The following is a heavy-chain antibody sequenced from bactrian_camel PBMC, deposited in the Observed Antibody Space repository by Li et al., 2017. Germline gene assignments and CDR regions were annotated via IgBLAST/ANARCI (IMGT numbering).Heavy chain of an antibody. J-gene: IGHJ4*01. D-gene: IGHD5*01. V-gene: IGHV3S61*01. CDR2: QRDAAT. Sequence: HVQLVESGGGLVQPGESLSLSCELSGDEYGYYCMAWFRQAPGQEREGVAAQRDAATYYADSVKGRFTISLDTDKSTLYLQMDRLKTEDTAVYYCAADLGPPLRVFDQRDYWGQGTQVTVS. CDR3: AADLGPPLRVFDQRDY. CDR1: GDEYGYYC.